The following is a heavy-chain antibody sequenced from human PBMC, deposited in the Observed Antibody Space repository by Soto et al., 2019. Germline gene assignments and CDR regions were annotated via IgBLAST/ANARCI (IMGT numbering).Heavy chain of an antibody. Sequence: QVQLVQSGAEVKKPGSSVKVSCKASGGTFSSYTISWVRQAPGQGLEWMGRIIPILGIANYAQKFQGRVXIXAXKSTSTAYMELSSLRSEDTAVYYCARQIKVVTAYDYWGQGTLVTVSS. CDR3: ARQIKVVTAYDY. J-gene: IGHJ4*02. D-gene: IGHD2-21*02. CDR2: IIPILGIA. V-gene: IGHV1-69*02. CDR1: GGTFSSYT.